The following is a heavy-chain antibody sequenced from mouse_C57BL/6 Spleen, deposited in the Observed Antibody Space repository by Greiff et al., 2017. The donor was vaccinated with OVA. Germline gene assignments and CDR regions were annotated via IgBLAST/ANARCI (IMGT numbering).Heavy chain of an antibody. V-gene: IGHV2-2*01. CDR1: GFSLTSYG. D-gene: IGHD4-1*01. CDR3: ARNSWDVGYFDY. Sequence: VQLQQSGPGLVQPSQSLSITCTVSGFSLTSYGVHWVRQSPGKGLEWLGVIWSGGSTDYNAAFISRLSISKDNSKSQVFFKMNSLQADDTAIYYCARNSWDVGYFDYWGQGTTLTVSS. CDR2: IWSGGST. J-gene: IGHJ2*01.